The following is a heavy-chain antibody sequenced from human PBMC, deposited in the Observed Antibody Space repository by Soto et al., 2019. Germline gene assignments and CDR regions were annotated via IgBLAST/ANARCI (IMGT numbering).Heavy chain of an antibody. V-gene: IGHV1-8*01. Sequence: ASVKVSCRASGYPLTSYDINWVRQATGQGLEWMGWMNPNSGNTGYAQKFQGRVTMTRNTSISTAYMELSSLRSEDTAVYYCARGHGNWNYYYYYGMDVWGQGTTVTVSS. D-gene: IGHD1-20*01. CDR2: MNPNSGNT. J-gene: IGHJ6*02. CDR3: ARGHGNWNYYYYYGMDV. CDR1: GYPLTSYD.